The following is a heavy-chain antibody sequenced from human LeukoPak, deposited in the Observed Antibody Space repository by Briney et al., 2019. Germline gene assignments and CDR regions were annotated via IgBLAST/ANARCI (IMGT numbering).Heavy chain of an antibody. J-gene: IGHJ5*02. D-gene: IGHD6-13*01. V-gene: IGHV4-34*01. CDR1: GGSFSGYY. Sequence: SETLSLTCAVYGGSFSGYYWSWIRQPPGKGLEWIGEINHSGSTNYNPSLKSRVTISVDTSKNQFSLKLSSVTAADTAVHYCVRYSSSYNWFDPWGQGTLVTVSS. CDR3: VRYSSSYNWFDP. CDR2: INHSGST.